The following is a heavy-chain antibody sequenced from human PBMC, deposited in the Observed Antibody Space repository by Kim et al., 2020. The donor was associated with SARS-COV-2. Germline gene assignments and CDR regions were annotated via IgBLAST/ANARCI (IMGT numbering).Heavy chain of an antibody. Sequence: TTYNPSLKSRVTISVDTSKNQFSLKLSSVTAADTAVYYCARDESALGMDVWGQGTTVTVSS. CDR3: ARDESALGMDV. J-gene: IGHJ6*02. CDR2: T. V-gene: IGHV4-59*01.